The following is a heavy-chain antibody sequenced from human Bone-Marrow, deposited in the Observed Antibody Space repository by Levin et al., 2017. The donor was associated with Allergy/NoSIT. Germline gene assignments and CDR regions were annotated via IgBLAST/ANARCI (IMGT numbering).Heavy chain of an antibody. J-gene: IGHJ4*02. D-gene: IGHD6-19*01. V-gene: IGHV4-34*01. CDR1: GGSFGGYY. CDR3: ARRQHLPLLDSGWFSRGYCDY. CDR2: INHSGST. Sequence: SETLSLTCAVSGGSFGGYYWSWIRQPPGKGLDWIGEINHSGSTNYNPSLKSRVTISVDTSKNQFSLKLNSVTAADTAVYYCARRQHLPLLDSGWFSRGYCDYWGQGALVTVSA.